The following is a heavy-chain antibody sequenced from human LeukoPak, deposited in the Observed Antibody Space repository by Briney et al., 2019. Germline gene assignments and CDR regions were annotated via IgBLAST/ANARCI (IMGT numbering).Heavy chain of an antibody. J-gene: IGHJ4*02. CDR2: IFYDGSRK. Sequence: PGTSLRLSCAASGFTFSNFGFHWVRQAPGKGLEWVAVIFYDGSRKFYADSVKGRSTISRDTSKNTLYLQLKSLRADDTAVYYCASDYSATYYNLAYWGQGTTVTVSS. D-gene: IGHD3-10*01. CDR3: ASDYSATYYNLAY. CDR1: GFTFSNFG. V-gene: IGHV3-33*01.